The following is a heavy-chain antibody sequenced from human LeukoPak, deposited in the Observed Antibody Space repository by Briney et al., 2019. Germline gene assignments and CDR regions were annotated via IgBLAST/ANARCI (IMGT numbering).Heavy chain of an antibody. D-gene: IGHD2-15*01. CDR3: ALVDCSGGSCYTAPFY. Sequence: SETLSLTCTVSGGSISSYYWNWIRQPPGKGLEWIGEIYHSGSTNYNPSLKSRVTISVDKSKNQFSLKLSSVTAADTAVYYCALVDCSGGSCYTAPFYWGQGTLVTVSS. J-gene: IGHJ4*02. CDR1: GGSISSYY. CDR2: IYHSGST. V-gene: IGHV4-59*04.